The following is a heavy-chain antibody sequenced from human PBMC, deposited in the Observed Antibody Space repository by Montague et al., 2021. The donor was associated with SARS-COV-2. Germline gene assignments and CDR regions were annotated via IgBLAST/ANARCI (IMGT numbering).Heavy chain of an antibody. V-gene: IGHV4-39*01. CDR3: ARKASRGITIFGVVTASYYFDY. CDR1: GGSISSSSYD. CDR2: IYYSGST. J-gene: IGHJ4*02. D-gene: IGHD3-3*01. Sequence: SETLSLTCTVSGGSISSSSYDWGWIRQPPGKGLEWIGSIYYSGSTYYNPSLKSRVTISVDTSKNQFSLKLSSVIAADTAVYYCARKASRGITIFGVVTASYYFDYWGQGTLVTVSS.